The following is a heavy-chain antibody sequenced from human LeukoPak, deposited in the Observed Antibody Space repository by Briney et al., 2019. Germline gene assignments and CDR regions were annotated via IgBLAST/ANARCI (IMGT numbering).Heavy chain of an antibody. CDR3: ARPPGIAAAWFDP. D-gene: IGHD6-13*01. CDR2: IYYSGST. J-gene: IGHJ5*02. Sequence: SETLSLTCTVSGGSISSSAYHWGWIRQPPGKGLEWIGSIYYSGSTYYNPSLKSRVTISVDTSKDQFSLKLTSVTAADTAVYYCARPPGIAAAWFDPWGQGTLVTVSS. CDR1: GGSISSSAYH. V-gene: IGHV4-39*01.